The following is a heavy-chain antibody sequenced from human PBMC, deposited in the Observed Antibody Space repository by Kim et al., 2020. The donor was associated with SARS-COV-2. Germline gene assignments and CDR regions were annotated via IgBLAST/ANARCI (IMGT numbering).Heavy chain of an antibody. V-gene: IGHV3-48*03. CDR1: GFSFSNYA. D-gene: IGHD3-10*01. J-gene: IGHJ3*02. CDR2: ISSRGSTI. Sequence: GGSLRLSCVASGFSFSNYAMNWIRQGPGKGLEWVSYISSRGSTIFYADSLKGRLTISRDNAKNSLYLQINSLRAEDTAVYYCARDGNLYRSGTFFDNWG. CDR3: ARDGNLYRSGTFFDN.